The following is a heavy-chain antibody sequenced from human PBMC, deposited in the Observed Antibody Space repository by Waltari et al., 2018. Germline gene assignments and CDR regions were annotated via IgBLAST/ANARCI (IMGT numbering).Heavy chain of an antibody. J-gene: IGHJ4*02. CDR3: ARIHSSGWYFFFDY. Sequence: QVQLQESGPGLVKPSETLSLTCTVSGGSLSSYYWSWLRRPPGKGMEWIGYIYYSGSTNYNPSLKSRVTISVDTSKNQFSLKLSSVTAADTAVYYCARIHSSGWYFFFDYWGQGTLVTVSS. D-gene: IGHD6-19*01. CDR2: IYYSGST. CDR1: GGSLSSYY. V-gene: IGHV4-59*01.